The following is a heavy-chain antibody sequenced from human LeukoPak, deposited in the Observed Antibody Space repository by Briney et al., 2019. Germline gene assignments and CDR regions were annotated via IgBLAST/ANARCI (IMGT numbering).Heavy chain of an antibody. Sequence: SETLSLTCDVSGGSISSGYYPWDWIRQPPGKGLEWIGYIYQSGSTYYNPSLKSRVTISVDTSKNQFSLKLSSVTAADTAVYYCARARALRYDILTGYSFFDYWGQGTLVTVSS. V-gene: IGHV4-30-2*05. D-gene: IGHD3-9*01. J-gene: IGHJ4*02. CDR1: GGSISSGYYP. CDR2: IYQSGST. CDR3: ARARALRYDILTGYSFFDY.